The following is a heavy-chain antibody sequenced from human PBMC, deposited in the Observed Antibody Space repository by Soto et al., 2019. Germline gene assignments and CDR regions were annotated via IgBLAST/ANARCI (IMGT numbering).Heavy chain of an antibody. CDR3: ARQVTIFGVVQSSDRDAFDI. J-gene: IGHJ3*02. D-gene: IGHD3-3*01. CDR1: GYSFTSYW. Sequence: LGESLKICCKGSGYSFTSYWIGWVRQMPGKGLEWMGIIYPGDSDTRYSPSFQGQVTISADKSISTAYLQWSSLKASDTAMYYCARQVTIFGVVQSSDRDAFDIWGQGTMVTVSS. CDR2: IYPGDSDT. V-gene: IGHV5-51*01.